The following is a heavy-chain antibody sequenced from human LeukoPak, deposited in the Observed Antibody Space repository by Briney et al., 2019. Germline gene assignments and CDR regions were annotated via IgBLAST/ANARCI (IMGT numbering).Heavy chain of an antibody. V-gene: IGHV3-9*02. CDR1: GFTSDNYA. Sequence: PGRSLRLSCAAPGFTSDNYAMHWVRQAPGKGLEWLSIISWNSGYIGYADSVKGRFTISRDNAKKSLDLQMNSLRAEDTAFYYCAKVRGTYSSGYFFDYWGQGTLVTVSS. CDR3: AKVRGTYSSGYFFDY. D-gene: IGHD6-19*01. J-gene: IGHJ4*02. CDR2: ISWNSGYI.